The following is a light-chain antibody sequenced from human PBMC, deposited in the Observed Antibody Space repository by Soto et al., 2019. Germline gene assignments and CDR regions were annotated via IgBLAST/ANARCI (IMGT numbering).Light chain of an antibody. Sequence: QSALTQPASVSGSPGQSITMSCTGTSSDVGGFNLVSWYQHHPGKAPKLIIYEVIKRPSGVSNRLSGSKSGSTATLTTSGLQAEDEAVYYCCSYAGESTHVVFGGGTKVTVL. CDR3: CSYAGESTHVV. J-gene: IGLJ2*01. CDR1: SSDVGGFNL. CDR2: EVI. V-gene: IGLV2-23*02.